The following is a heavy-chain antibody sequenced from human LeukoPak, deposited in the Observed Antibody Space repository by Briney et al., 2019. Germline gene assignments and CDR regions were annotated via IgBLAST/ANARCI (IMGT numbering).Heavy chain of an antibody. Sequence: SETLSLTCTVSGGSISSGDYYWSWIRQPPGKGLEWIGYIYFNGYTYYNPSLKSRVSISIDTSKNHFSLNLSSVTAADTAVDYCARVANGDYFDFWGQGTLVTVSS. V-gene: IGHV4-30-4*01. CDR1: GGSISSGDYY. D-gene: IGHD4-17*01. CDR3: ARVANGDYFDF. J-gene: IGHJ4*02. CDR2: IYFNGYT.